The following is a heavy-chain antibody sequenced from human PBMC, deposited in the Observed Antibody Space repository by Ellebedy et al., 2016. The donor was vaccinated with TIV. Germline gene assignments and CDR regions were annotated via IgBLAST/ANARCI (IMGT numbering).Heavy chain of an antibody. V-gene: IGHV3-48*02. CDR2: ISSSSSTI. J-gene: IGHJ6*02. Sequence: GGSLRLXCAASGFTFSSYSMNWVRQAPGKGLEWVSYISSSSSTIYYADSVKGRFTISRDNAKNSLYLQMNSLRDEDTAVYYCAREGIVALHYYYGMDVWGQGTTVTVSS. CDR3: AREGIVALHYYYGMDV. CDR1: GFTFSSYS. D-gene: IGHD2-21*01.